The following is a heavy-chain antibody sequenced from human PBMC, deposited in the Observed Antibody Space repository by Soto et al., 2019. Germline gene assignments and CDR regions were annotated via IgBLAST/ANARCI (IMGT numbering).Heavy chain of an antibody. CDR1: GGSISSSNW. V-gene: IGHV4-4*02. Sequence: QVQLHESGPGLVKPSGTLSLTCAVSGGSISSSNWWSWVRQPPGKGLEWIGEIYHSRSTNYNPYLQRRVTISVDESTNRFSQKLSFVTASDTAVYYCARNRYCCSGGSCYADAFDIWGQGTMVTVSS. J-gene: IGHJ3*02. D-gene: IGHD2-15*01. CDR3: ARNRYCCSGGSCYADAFDI. CDR2: IYHSRST.